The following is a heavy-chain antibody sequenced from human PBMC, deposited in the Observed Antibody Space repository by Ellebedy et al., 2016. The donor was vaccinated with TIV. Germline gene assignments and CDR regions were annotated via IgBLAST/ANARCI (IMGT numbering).Heavy chain of an antibody. CDR2: INPNSGGT. J-gene: IGHJ4*02. Sequence: ASVKVSCKASGYTFTGYYLHWVRQAPGQGLEWMGWINPNSGGTNYAQKFQDRVTMTRDTSISTAYMELSRLRSDDSAVYYCAKGDYYYGSGTYYYYWGQGTLVTVSS. CDR1: GYTFTGYY. CDR3: AKGDYYYGSGTYYYY. D-gene: IGHD3-10*01. V-gene: IGHV1-2*02.